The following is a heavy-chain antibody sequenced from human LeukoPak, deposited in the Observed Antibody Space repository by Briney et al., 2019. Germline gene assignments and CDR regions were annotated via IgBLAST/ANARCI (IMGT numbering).Heavy chain of an antibody. Sequence: GGSLRLSCAASGFTFSDYYMAWMRQAPGKGLEWASYIGDSGSTIFYADSVKGRFTISTGDAKNSLYLQMNSLRAEDTALYYCALMICSTTSCWIDYWGQGTLVTVSS. V-gene: IGHV3-11*04. J-gene: IGHJ4*02. CDR3: ALMICSTTSCWIDY. CDR2: IGDSGSTI. CDR1: GFTFSDYY. D-gene: IGHD2-2*01.